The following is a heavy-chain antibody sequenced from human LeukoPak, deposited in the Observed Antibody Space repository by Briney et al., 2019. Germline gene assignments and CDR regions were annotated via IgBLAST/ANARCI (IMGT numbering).Heavy chain of an antibody. CDR1: RFTFSSYA. CDR2: ISGSGGST. CDR3: AREGFSTVTSDY. Sequence: PGGSLRLSCAASRFTFSSYAMSWVRQAPGKGLEWVSAISGSGGSTYYADSVKGRFTVSRDNVNNLLYLQMNRLTVDDAAVYYCAREGFSTVTSDYWGQGTLVTVSS. V-gene: IGHV3-23*01. D-gene: IGHD4-17*01. J-gene: IGHJ4*02.